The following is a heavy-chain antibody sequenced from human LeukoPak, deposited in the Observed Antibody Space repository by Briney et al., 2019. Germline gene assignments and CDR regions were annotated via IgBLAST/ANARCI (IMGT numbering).Heavy chain of an antibody. D-gene: IGHD2/OR15-2a*01. Sequence: GASVKVSYKASGYTFTGYYMHWVRQAPGQGLEWMGWINPNSGGTNYAQKFQGRVTMTRDTSIGTAYMELSRLRSDDTAVYYCARPPREYRQPLSFDYYYYMDVWGKGTTVTVSS. CDR3: ARPPREYRQPLSFDYYYYMDV. J-gene: IGHJ6*03. V-gene: IGHV1-2*02. CDR2: INPNSGGT. CDR1: GYTFTGYY.